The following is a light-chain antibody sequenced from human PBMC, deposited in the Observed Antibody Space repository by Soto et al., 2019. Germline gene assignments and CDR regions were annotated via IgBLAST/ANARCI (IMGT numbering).Light chain of an antibody. V-gene: IGLV2-8*01. Sequence: QSALTQPPSASGSPGQSVTISCTGTSSDVGGYNYVSWYQQHPGKAPKLMIYEVSKRPSGVPDRFSGSKSGNTASLTVSGLQAEDEADYYCSSYAGSFVVFGGGTNVTVL. J-gene: IGLJ2*01. CDR3: SSYAGSFVV. CDR1: SSDVGGYNY. CDR2: EVS.